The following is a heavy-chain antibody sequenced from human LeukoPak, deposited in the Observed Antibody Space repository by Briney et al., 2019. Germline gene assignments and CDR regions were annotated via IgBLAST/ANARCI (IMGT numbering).Heavy chain of an antibody. J-gene: IGHJ4*02. V-gene: IGHV3-30-3*02. CDR2: ISYDGSNK. D-gene: IGHD4-17*01. Sequence: GGSLRLSCAASGFTFSSYAMHWVRQAPGKGLEWVAVISYDGSNKYYADSVKGRFTISRDNSKNTLYLQMNNLRPEDTAAYYCAKHTTLPPSYYFDYWGQGTLVTVSS. CDR1: GFTFSSYA. CDR3: AKHTTLPPSYYFDY.